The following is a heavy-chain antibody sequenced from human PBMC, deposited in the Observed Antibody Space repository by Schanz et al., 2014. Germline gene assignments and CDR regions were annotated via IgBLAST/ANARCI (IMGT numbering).Heavy chain of an antibody. V-gene: IGHV4-30-4*07. CDR1: GGSISSGGYS. CDR3: ARDLEGFDY. Sequence: QVQLQESGPGLVKPSQTLSLTCAVSGGSISSGGYSWNWIRQPPGKGLEWIVYIYYSGSTYYNPSLKRRVTISVDTSKNQFSLKLSSVTAADTAVYYCARDLEGFDYWGQGTLVTVSS. D-gene: IGHD1-1*01. CDR2: IYYSGST. J-gene: IGHJ4*02.